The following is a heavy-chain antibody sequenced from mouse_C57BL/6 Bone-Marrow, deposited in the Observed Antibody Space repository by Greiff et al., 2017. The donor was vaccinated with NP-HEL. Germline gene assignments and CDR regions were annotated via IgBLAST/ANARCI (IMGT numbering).Heavy chain of an antibody. D-gene: IGHD3-2*02. J-gene: IGHJ2*01. V-gene: IGHV10-1*01. Sequence: EVKVVESGGGLVQPKGSLKLSCAASGFSFNTYAMNWVRQAPGKGLEWVARIRSKSNNYATYYADSVKDRFTISRDDSESMLYLQMNNLKTEDTAMYYCVRSSSGYFDYWGQGTTLTVSS. CDR2: IRSKSNNYAT. CDR3: VRSSSGYFDY. CDR1: GFSFNTYA.